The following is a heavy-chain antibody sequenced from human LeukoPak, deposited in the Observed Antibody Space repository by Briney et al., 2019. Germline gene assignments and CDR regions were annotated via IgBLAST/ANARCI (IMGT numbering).Heavy chain of an antibody. CDR3: ASYGSGSYFR. CDR2: IVGGGYNI. V-gene: IGHV3-23*01. CDR1: GFTFNNYA. D-gene: IGHD3-10*01. Sequence: PGGSLRLSCAASGFTFNNYAMTWVRQAPGKGLEWVSTIVGGGYNIYYADSVKGRFTISRDNAKNSLYLQMNSLRAEDTAVYYCASYGSGSYFRWGQGTLVTVSS. J-gene: IGHJ4*02.